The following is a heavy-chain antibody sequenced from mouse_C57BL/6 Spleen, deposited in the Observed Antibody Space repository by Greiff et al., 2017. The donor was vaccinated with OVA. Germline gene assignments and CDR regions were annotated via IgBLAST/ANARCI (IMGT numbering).Heavy chain of an antibody. CDR1: GFTFSDYG. CDR2: ISSGSSTI. D-gene: IGHD4-1*02. Sequence: EVKLVESGGGLVKPGGSLKLSCAASGFTFSDYGMHWVRQAPEKGLEWVAYISSGSSTIYYADTVKGRFTISRDNAKNTLFLQMTSLRSEDTAMYYCASQLGRGYFDYWGQGTTLTVSS. V-gene: IGHV5-17*01. CDR3: ASQLGRGYFDY. J-gene: IGHJ2*01.